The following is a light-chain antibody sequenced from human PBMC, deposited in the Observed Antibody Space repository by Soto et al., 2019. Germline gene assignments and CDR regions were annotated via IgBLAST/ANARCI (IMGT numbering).Light chain of an antibody. CDR1: QSVDSY. J-gene: IGKJ2*01. CDR2: DAS. Sequence: PGGRATLSCRASQSVDSYLSWYQHKPGQAPRLLIHDASNRATGIPARFSGSGSGTDFTLTISSLEPEDFAVYYCQQRSNWPMYTFGQGTKLEIK. CDR3: QQRSNWPMYT. V-gene: IGKV3-11*01.